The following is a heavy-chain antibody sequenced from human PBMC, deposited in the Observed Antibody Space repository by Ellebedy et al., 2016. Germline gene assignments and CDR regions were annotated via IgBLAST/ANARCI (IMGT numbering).Heavy chain of an antibody. CDR1: GFTFSDYY. CDR2: ISSSSSYT. CDR3: ARDRARSYYYYYGMDV. V-gene: IGHV3-11*06. J-gene: IGHJ6*02. Sequence: GGSLRLXXAASGFTFSDYYMSWIRQAPGKGLEWVSYISSSSSYTNYVDSVKGRFTISRDNAKNSLYLQMNSLRAEDTAVYYCARDRARSYYYYYGMDVWGQGTTVTVSS. D-gene: IGHD3-10*01.